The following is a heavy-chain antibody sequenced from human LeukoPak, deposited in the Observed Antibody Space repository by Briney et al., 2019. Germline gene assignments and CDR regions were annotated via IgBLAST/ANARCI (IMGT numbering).Heavy chain of an antibody. J-gene: IGHJ4*02. V-gene: IGHV4-39*01. CDR2: IYYSGST. CDR1: GGSISSSSYY. Sequence: SETLSPTCTVSGGSISSSSYYWGWIRQPPGKGLEWIGSIYYSGSTYYNPSLKSRVTISVDTSKNQFSLKLSSVTAADTAVYYCASPRDWGQGTLVTVSS. CDR3: ASPRD.